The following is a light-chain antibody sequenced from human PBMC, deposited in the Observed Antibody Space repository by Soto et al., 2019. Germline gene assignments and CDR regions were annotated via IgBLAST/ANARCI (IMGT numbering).Light chain of an antibody. J-gene: IGKJ1*01. CDR2: GAS. CDR3: QHHNSYSQT. CDR1: QSIRYY. Sequence: DIQLTQSPPTLSASVGDRVTITCRASQSIRYYLAWYQQMPGKAPKLLIYGASSLQSGVPSRFSGSGSGTEFTLTISSLQPDEFATYFCQHHNSYSQTFGQGTKVEIK. V-gene: IGKV1-5*01.